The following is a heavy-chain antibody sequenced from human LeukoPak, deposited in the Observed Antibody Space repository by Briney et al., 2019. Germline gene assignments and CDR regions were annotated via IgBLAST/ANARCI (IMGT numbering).Heavy chain of an antibody. D-gene: IGHD3-22*01. CDR2: ISSSSSSI. J-gene: IGHJ4*02. CDR3: ARDRGSSGYLTI. CDR1: GFTFRYYI. Sequence: GGSLRLSCAAPGFTFRYYIISWVRPAPGEGGGWVSSISSSSSSIYYTDSVKGRFTISRDNAKNSLYLQMNSLRAEDTAVYYCARDRGSSGYLTIGGQGTLVTVSS. V-gene: IGHV3-21*01.